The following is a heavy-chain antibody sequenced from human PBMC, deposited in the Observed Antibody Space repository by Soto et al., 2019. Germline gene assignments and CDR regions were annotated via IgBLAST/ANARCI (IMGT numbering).Heavy chain of an antibody. V-gene: IGHV4-59*01. CDR1: GGSINSSY. J-gene: IGHJ4*02. Sequence: PSETLSLTCTVSGGSINSSYWSWIRQPPGKGLEYIGYIHYSGSTNYNPSLKGRVTISVDTSKNQVVLTMTNMDPVDTATYYCARIRSSSGYFDYWGQGTLVTVSS. CDR3: ARIRSSSGYFDY. D-gene: IGHD3-22*01. CDR2: IHYSGST.